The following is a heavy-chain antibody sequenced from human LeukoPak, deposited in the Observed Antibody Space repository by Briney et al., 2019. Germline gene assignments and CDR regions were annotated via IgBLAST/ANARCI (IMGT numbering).Heavy chain of an antibody. D-gene: IGHD3-10*01. CDR2: ISSNGGST. J-gene: IGHJ4*02. CDR1: GFTFSSYA. CDR3: AREDTMVRGIDY. Sequence: PGGSLRLPCAASGFTFSSYAMHWVRQAPGKGLEYVSAISSNGGSTYYANSVKGRFTISRDNSKNTLYLQMGSLRAEDMAVYYCAREDTMVRGIDYWGQGTLVTVSS. V-gene: IGHV3-64*01.